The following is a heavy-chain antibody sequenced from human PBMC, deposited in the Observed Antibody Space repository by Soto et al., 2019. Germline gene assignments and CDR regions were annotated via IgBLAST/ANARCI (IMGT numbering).Heavy chain of an antibody. J-gene: IGHJ4*02. CDR2: ISSSSSTI. V-gene: IGHV3-48*01. D-gene: IGHD2-21*01. CDR1: GFTFSSYS. CDR3: ARGSLSWGISGFDY. Sequence: PGGSLRLSCAASGFTFSSYSMNWVRQAPGKGLEWVSYISSSSSTIYYADSVKGRFTISRDNAKNSLYLQMNSLRAEDTAVYYCARGSLSWGISGFDYWGQGTLVTSPQ.